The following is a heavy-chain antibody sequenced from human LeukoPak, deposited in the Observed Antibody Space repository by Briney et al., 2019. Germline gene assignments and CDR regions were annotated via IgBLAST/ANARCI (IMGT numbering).Heavy chain of an antibody. CDR1: SGSISSSSYF. CDR3: ARVRMMTTVTNAYFQH. Sequence: SETLSLTCTVSSGSISSSSYFWGWIRQPPGKGLEWIGSISYSGSTNYNPSLKSRVTISVDTSKNQFSLKLSSVTAADTAVYYCARVRMMTTVTNAYFQHWGQGTLVTVSS. D-gene: IGHD4-17*01. CDR2: ISYSGST. V-gene: IGHV4-39*07. J-gene: IGHJ1*01.